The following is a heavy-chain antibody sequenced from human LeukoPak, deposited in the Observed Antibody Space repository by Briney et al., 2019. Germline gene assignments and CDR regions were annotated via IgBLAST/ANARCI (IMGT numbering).Heavy chain of an antibody. J-gene: IGHJ6*03. D-gene: IGHD6-6*01. CDR2: IWYDGSNK. CDR1: GFTFSSYG. Sequence: GGSLRLSCAASGFTFSSYGMHWVRQAPGKGLEWVAVIWYDGSNKYYADSVKGRFTISRDNSKNTLYLQMNSLRAEDTAVYYCARVLAARLYYYYYMDVWGKGTTVTVSS. CDR3: ARVLAARLYYYYYMDV. V-gene: IGHV3-33*01.